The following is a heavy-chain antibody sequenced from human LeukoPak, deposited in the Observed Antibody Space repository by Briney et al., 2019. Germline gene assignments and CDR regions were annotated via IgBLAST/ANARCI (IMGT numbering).Heavy chain of an antibody. CDR1: GFTFSSYG. J-gene: IGHJ4*02. D-gene: IGHD4-23*01. CDR2: IRSDGSSK. V-gene: IGHV3-30*02. CDR3: ARRAGGYSHPYGY. Sequence: GGSLRLSCAASGFTFSSYGMHWVRQAPGKGLEWVAFIRSDGSSKYYADSVKGRFTISRDNSKNTLYLQMNSLRAEDTAVYYCARRAGGYSHPYGYWGQGILVTVSS.